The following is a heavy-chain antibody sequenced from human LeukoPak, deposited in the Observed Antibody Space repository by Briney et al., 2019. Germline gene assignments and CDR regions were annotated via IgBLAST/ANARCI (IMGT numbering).Heavy chain of an antibody. CDR2: INRSGST. D-gene: IGHD3-10*01. Sequence: SETLSLTCAIYGGSFSGYFWSWFRQPPGKGLEWIGEINRSGSTNYNSSLSLKSRVTISVDTSKNQFSLKLSSVTAADTAVYYCAKLDAVNYYGSGSYYNSDYWGQGTLVTVSS. J-gene: IGHJ4*02. CDR1: GGSFSGYF. V-gene: IGHV4-34*01. CDR3: AKLDAVNYYGSGSYYNSDY.